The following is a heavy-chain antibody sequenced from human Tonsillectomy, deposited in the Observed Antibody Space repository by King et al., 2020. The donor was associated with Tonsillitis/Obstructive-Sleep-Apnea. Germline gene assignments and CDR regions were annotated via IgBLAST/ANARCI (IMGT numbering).Heavy chain of an antibody. CDR3: AXPXTXXXSTXXYFDXXV. Sequence: VQLVESXGGLVQPGGSLRLSCAASGFTFSSSAMTWVRQAPGKGLEWVSSISGSGGTTYYADSVRGRFTISRDNSKNTLSLQMNSLSAEDTAIYYSAXPXTXXXSTXXYFDXXVWXXXPTVTV. CDR2: ISGSGGTT. J-gene: IGHJ6*03. CDR1: GFTFSSSA. V-gene: IGHV3-23*04. D-gene: IGHD2-8*02.